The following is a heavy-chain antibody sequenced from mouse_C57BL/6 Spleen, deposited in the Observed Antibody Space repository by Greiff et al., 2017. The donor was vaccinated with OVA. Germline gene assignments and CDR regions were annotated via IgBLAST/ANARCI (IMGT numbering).Heavy chain of an antibody. Sequence: VQLKQPGTELVKPGASVKLSCKASGYTFTSYWMHWVKQRPGQGLEWIGNINPSNGGTNYNEKFKSKATLTVDKSSSTAYMQLSSLTSEDSAVYYSAGATRGNYYAMAYWGQGTTVTVSS. D-gene: IGHD2-1*01. CDR2: INPSNGGT. J-gene: IGHJ4*01. CDR1: GYTFTSYW. CDR3: AGATRGNYYAMAY. V-gene: IGHV1-53*01.